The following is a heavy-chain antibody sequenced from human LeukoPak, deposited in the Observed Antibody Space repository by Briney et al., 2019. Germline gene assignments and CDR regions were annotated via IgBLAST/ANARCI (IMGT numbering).Heavy chain of an antibody. J-gene: IGHJ4*02. Sequence: GASVKVPCKASAYXFTGYYIHWVRQAPGQGLEWMGWINPDSGGTNYAQKFQGRVTMTRDTSISTAYMEVSRLRSDDTAVCYCAREGSGWYGNFDYWGQGTLVTVSS. D-gene: IGHD6-19*01. CDR2: INPDSGGT. CDR1: AYXFTGYY. V-gene: IGHV1-2*02. CDR3: AREGSGWYGNFDY.